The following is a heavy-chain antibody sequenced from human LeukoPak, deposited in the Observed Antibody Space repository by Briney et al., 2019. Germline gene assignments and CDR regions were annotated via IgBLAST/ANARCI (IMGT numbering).Heavy chain of an antibody. CDR3: ARSSSPSIAARPSAFDI. V-gene: IGHV1-69*13. J-gene: IGHJ3*02. CDR2: IIPIFGTA. D-gene: IGHD6-6*01. Sequence: GASVKVSCKASGGTFSSYAISWVRQAPGQGLEWMGGIIPIFGTANYAQKFQGRVTITADESTSTAYMELSSLRSEDTAVYYCARSSSPSIAARPSAFDIWGQGTMVTVSS. CDR1: GGTFSSYA.